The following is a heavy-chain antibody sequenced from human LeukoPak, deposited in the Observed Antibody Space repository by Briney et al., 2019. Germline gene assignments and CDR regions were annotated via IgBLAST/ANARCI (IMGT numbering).Heavy chain of an antibody. CDR1: GFTFSTYA. J-gene: IGHJ4*02. CDR2: FGGSSGST. Sequence: GSVRLSCAASGFTFSTYAMSWVRPAQGKGLEWVLAFGGSSGSTNNADSGKGRLTISSNSSKNTVDLELKSLRAQDRPVFYCAKDRCSTTSCYLLDYWGQGTLVTVSS. D-gene: IGHD2-2*01. CDR3: AKDRCSTTSCYLLDY. V-gene: IGHV3-23*01.